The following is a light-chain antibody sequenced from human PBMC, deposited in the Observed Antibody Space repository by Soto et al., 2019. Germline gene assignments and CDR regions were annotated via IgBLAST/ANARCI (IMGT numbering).Light chain of an antibody. Sequence: QSVLTQQPSLSGAPGQRVTISCTGSGSNIGAPYDVHWYQHLPGTAPKLLIYGSTNRPSGVPGRFSGSKSGTSASLAITGLQAEDEADYYCQSYDSSLSGYVFGAGTKVTVL. CDR3: QSYDSSLSGYV. CDR1: GSNIGAPYD. J-gene: IGLJ1*01. V-gene: IGLV1-40*01. CDR2: GST.